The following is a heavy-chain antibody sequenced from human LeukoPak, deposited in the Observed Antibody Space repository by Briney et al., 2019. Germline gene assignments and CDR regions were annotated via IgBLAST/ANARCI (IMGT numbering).Heavy chain of an antibody. CDR3: ARGPASSNYYDFWSGYYAGALDI. D-gene: IGHD3-3*01. CDR1: GYTFTSYD. CDR2: MNPNSGNT. Sequence: GASVKVSCKASGYTFTSYDINWVRQATGQGLEWMGWMNPNSGNTGYAQKFQGRVTMTRNTSISTAYMELSSLRSEDTAVYYCARGPASSNYYDFWSGYYAGALDIWGQGTMVTVSS. J-gene: IGHJ3*02. V-gene: IGHV1-8*01.